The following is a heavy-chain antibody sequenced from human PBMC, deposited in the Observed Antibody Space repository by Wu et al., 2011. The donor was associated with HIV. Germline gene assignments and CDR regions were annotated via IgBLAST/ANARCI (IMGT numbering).Heavy chain of an antibody. D-gene: IGHD2-2*01. V-gene: IGHV1-46*01. J-gene: IGHJ6*02. CDR1: GYTLTSYY. CDR3: ARCAVRAANPAPVDYYAMDV. CDR2: INPSGGST. Sequence: QVQLVQSGAEVNKPGASVKVSCKASGYTLTSYYMHWVRQAPGQGLEWMGLINPSGGSTSLAQKFQGRVTMTRDTSTSTVYMWLSSLRSEDTAVYYCARCAVRAANPAPVDYYAMDVWGQGTTVTVSS.